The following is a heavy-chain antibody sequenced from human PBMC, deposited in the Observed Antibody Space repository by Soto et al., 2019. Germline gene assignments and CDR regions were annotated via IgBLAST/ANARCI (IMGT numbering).Heavy chain of an antibody. V-gene: IGHV1-8*01. D-gene: IGHD2-15*01. CDR1: GYTFTSYD. Sequence: ASVKVSCKASGYTFTSYDINWVRQATGQGLEWMGWMNPNSGNTGYAQKFQGRVTMTRNTSISTAYMELSSLRSEDTAVYYCARGGHLGVVAANDAFDIGGKGKMVTVPS. CDR2: MNPNSGNT. J-gene: IGHJ3*02. CDR3: ARGGHLGVVAANDAFDI.